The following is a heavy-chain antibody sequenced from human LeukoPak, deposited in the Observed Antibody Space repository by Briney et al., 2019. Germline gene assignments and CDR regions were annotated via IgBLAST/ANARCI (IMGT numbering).Heavy chain of an antibody. CDR3: ATYRQVLLPFES. CDR2: ISSSGSTI. Sequence: GGSLRLSCAASGFTLSRYSMNWVRQAPGKGLEWVSYISSSGSTIYYADSVKGRFTISRDNAKNSLYLQMNSLRAEDTAIYYCATYRQVLLPFESWGQGTLVTVSS. V-gene: IGHV3-48*04. J-gene: IGHJ4*02. D-gene: IGHD2-8*02. CDR1: GFTLSRYS.